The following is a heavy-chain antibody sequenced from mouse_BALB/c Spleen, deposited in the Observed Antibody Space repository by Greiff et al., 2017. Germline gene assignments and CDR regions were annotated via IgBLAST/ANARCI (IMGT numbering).Heavy chain of an antibody. CDR3: TGSQLGEAYYYDKEY. J-gene: IGHJ4*01. D-gene: IGHD4-1*01. V-gene: IGHV14-3*02. CDR2: IDPANGNT. Sequence: VQLQQSGVELVKPGASVKLSCTASGFNIKDTYMHWVKQRPEQGLGWIGRIDPANGNTKNDPKCQGKATTTADTSSNTAYLRLSSLTSEDTAVYYCTGSQLGEAYYYDKEYWGQGTSGTV. CDR1: GFNIKDTY.